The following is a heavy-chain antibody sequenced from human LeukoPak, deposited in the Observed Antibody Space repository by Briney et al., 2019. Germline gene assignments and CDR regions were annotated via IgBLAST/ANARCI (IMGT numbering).Heavy chain of an antibody. CDR3: ATSDDSSGSD. V-gene: IGHV3-7*01. J-gene: IGHJ4*02. D-gene: IGHD3-22*01. Sequence: GGSLRLSCAASGFTLSGYWMSWVRQAPGKGLEWVANINLDGSVRHYVDSARGRFTISRDNAKNSLYLQMNSLRAEDTALYYCATSDDSSGSDRGQGTLVTVSS. CDR1: GFTLSGYW. CDR2: INLDGSVR.